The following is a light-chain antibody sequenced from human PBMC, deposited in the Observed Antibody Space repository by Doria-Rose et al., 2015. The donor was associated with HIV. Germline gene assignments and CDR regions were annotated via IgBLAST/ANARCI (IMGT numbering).Light chain of an antibody. CDR2: GAS. V-gene: IGKV3-20*01. Sequence: EIVLTQSPGTLSLSPGERATLSCRASQSVSANYLAWYQQRPGQSPRLLIYGASSGATDIPDRFSGSGSGTDFTLTSSRLEPEDFAVYYCHQYASSRTFGQGTKVEIK. CDR3: HQYASSRT. J-gene: IGKJ1*01. CDR1: QSVSANY.